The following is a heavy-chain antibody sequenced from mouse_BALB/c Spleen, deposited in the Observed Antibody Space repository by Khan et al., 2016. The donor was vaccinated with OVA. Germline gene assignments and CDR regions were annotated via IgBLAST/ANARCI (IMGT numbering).Heavy chain of an antibody. CDR2: IDPSDSYT. CDR1: GYPLTSYW. D-gene: IGHD1-1*01. CDR3: ARSFNYGSSTWFAY. Sequence: QVQLKQSGAELVKPGASVKLSCTASGYPLTSYWLHWVKQRPGQGLEWIGEIDPSDSYTNYNQKFKGKATLTLDKSSSTTYMQLSSLTSEDSAVYYCARSFNYGSSTWFAYWGQGTLVTVSA. J-gene: IGHJ3*01. V-gene: IGHV1-69*02.